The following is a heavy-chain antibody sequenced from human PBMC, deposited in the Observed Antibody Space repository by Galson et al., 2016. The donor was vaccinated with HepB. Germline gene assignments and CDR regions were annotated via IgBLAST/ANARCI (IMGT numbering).Heavy chain of an antibody. D-gene: IGHD4-17*01. Sequence: SLRLSCAASGFTSSDYSINWVRQAPGKGLEWVSSISSSGTYIYYADSLMGRFTTSRDSAQNSVYLQMNSLRAEDTALYFCARSALHGDYEGDAFDIWGRGTLLTVSS. J-gene: IGHJ3*02. CDR2: ISSSGTYI. V-gene: IGHV3-21*01. CDR3: ARSALHGDYEGDAFDI. CDR1: GFTSSDYS.